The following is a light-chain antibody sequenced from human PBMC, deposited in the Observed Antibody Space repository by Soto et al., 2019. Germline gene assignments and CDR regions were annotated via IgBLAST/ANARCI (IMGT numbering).Light chain of an antibody. Sequence: DVQMTQAPSSLSASVGDRVTITCRASQGISNYLAWYQQKPGKVPKLLIYAASILQSGVPSRFSGSGSGTGFTLTISSLQPEVVATYYCQKYNSAPRTFGGGTKVEIK. CDR2: AAS. CDR1: QGISNY. CDR3: QKYNSAPRT. J-gene: IGKJ4*01. V-gene: IGKV1-27*01.